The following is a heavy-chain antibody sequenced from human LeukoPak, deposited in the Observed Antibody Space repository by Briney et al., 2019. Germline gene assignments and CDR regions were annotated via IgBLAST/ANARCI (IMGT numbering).Heavy chain of an antibody. CDR3: VKYSGSYGSDYFDY. Sequence: SETLSLTCTVSSDSISSHYWGWIRQPAGKGLEWIGRIYTNGRTDYNPSLRSRLTMSVDTSKNLFSLKLTSVTAADTAVYYCVKYSGSYGSDYFDYWGQGTLVTVSS. J-gene: IGHJ4*02. V-gene: IGHV4-4*07. D-gene: IGHD1-26*01. CDR1: SDSISSHY. CDR2: IYTNGRT.